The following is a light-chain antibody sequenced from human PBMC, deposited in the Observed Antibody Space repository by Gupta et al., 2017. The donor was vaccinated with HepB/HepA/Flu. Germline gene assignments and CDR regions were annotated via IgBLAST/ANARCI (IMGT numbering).Light chain of an antibody. CDR3: QYRWDWLT. V-gene: IGKV3-11*01. J-gene: IGKJ4*01. CDR2: DAS. CDR1: QSIGGY. Sequence: EVVLTQSPATLSLSPGDRATLSCRASQSIGGYVAWYQHKPGQAPRLLIYDASNRANGIPDRFSGSGSGTDFTLTSSSLESEDFAVYYFQYRWDWLTFGGGTKVEV.